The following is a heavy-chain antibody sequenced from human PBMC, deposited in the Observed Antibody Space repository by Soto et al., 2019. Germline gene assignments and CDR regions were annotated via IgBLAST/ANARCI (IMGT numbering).Heavy chain of an antibody. Sequence: SLRLSCVASGFTFSGSAMHWVRQASGKGLEWVGRIRSKANSDATAYGASVKGRFTISRDDSKNTAYLQMNSLKTEDTAVYYCVRYCSGGSCPDAFEIWGQGTMVTVSS. CDR1: GFTFSGSA. D-gene: IGHD2-15*01. CDR2: IRSKANSDAT. J-gene: IGHJ3*02. V-gene: IGHV3-73*01. CDR3: VRYCSGGSCPDAFEI.